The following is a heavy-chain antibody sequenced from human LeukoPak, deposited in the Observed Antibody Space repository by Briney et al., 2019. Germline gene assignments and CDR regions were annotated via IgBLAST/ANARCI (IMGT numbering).Heavy chain of an antibody. CDR3: ARGYYGSGSNDY. V-gene: IGHV4-34*01. Sequence: PSETLSLTCAVYGGSFRGYYWSWIRQPPGKGLEWIGEINHSGSTNYNPSLKSRVTISVDTSKNQFSLKLSSVTAADTAVYYCARGYYGSGSNDYWGQGTLVTVSS. D-gene: IGHD3-10*01. CDR1: GGSFRGYY. CDR2: INHSGST. J-gene: IGHJ4*02.